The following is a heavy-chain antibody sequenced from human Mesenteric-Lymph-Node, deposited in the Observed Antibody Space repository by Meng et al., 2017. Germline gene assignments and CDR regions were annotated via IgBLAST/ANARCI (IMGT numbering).Heavy chain of an antibody. J-gene: IGHJ4*02. CDR1: GFTFSNYW. CDR2: INSDGSST. Sequence: GGSLRLSCAASGFTFSNYWMHWVRQAPGKGLVWVSRINSDGSSTNYADSVKGRFTISRDNAKNTLYLQMNSLRAEDTAVYFCARADSYYDYVWGNYRPFDYWGQGTLVTVSS. V-gene: IGHV3-74*01. D-gene: IGHD3-16*02. CDR3: ARADSYYDYVWGNYRPFDY.